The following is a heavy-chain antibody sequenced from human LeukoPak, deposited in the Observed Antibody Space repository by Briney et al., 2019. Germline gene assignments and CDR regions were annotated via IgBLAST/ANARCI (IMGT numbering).Heavy chain of an antibody. D-gene: IGHD4-11*01. CDR1: GFTFSSYS. CDR2: ISSSSSTI. J-gene: IGHJ1*01. CDR3: ARTTRVTPDGRAEYFED. V-gene: IGHV3-48*01. Sequence: GGSLRLSCAASGFTFSSYSMNWVRQAPGKGLEWVSYISSSSSTIYYADSVKGRFTISRDNAKNSLYLQMNSLRAEDTAMYYCARTTRVTPDGRAEYFEDWGQGTLVIVSS.